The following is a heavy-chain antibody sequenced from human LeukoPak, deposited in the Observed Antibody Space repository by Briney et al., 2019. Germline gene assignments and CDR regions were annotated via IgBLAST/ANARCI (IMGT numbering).Heavy chain of an antibody. J-gene: IGHJ4*02. CDR2: MNPNSGNT. V-gene: IGHV1-8*03. CDR3: ARRHPYYYDSSGPYDY. Sequence: GASVKVSCKASGYTFTSYDINWVRQATGQGLEWMGWMNPNSGNTGYAQKFQGRVTITRNTSISTAYMELRSLRSDDTAVYYCARRHPYYYDSSGPYDYWGQGTLVTVSS. D-gene: IGHD3-22*01. CDR1: GYTFTSYD.